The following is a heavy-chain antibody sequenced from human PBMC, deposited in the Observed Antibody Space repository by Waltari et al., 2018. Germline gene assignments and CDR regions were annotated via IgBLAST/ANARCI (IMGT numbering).Heavy chain of an antibody. V-gene: IGHV3-30*18. CDR3: AKDMSKMTTFDY. CDR2: ISHDGDYK. D-gene: IGHD4-17*01. Sequence: QVDLVESGGRVVQPGGSMRLSCAASGFTFGAYGMHWVRQTPGRGLEWVGVISHDGDYKYYVDSVRGRFTLSRDNSKNTVYLEMNNWRTEDTAVYHCAKDMSKMTTFDYWGQGTLVTVSS. J-gene: IGHJ4*02. CDR1: GFTFGAYG.